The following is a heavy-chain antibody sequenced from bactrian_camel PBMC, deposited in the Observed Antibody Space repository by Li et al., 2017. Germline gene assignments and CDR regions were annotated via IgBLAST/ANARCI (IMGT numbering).Heavy chain of an antibody. CDR2: IYTGDGRT. V-gene: IGHV3S1*01. Sequence: VQLVESGGGLVQPGGSLRLPCAASGFTFTNYWMHWVRQAPGKEREGVAAIYTGDGRTDYAHSVKGRFTISQDKAKNTLSLLINNLKSEDTGIYYCALDSSCMYASQALGAMDPAFGWWGRGTQVTVSS. CDR3: ALDSSCMYASQALGAMDPAFGW. CDR1: GFTFTNYW. J-gene: IGHJ4*01. D-gene: IGHD3*01.